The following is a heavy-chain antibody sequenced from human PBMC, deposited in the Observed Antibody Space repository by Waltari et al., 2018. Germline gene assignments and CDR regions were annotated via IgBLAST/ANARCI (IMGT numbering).Heavy chain of an antibody. CDR3: ARDQDSSWHYYYYGMDV. V-gene: IGHV3-33*01. Sequence: QVQLVESGGGVVQPGRSLRLSCAASGFTFRSYGMHWVRQAPGKGLEWVAVIWYDGSNKYYADSVKGRFTISRDNSKNTLYLQMNSLRAEDTAVYYCARDQDSSWHYYYYGMDVWGQGTTVTVSS. J-gene: IGHJ6*02. CDR2: IWYDGSNK. D-gene: IGHD6-13*01. CDR1: GFTFRSYG.